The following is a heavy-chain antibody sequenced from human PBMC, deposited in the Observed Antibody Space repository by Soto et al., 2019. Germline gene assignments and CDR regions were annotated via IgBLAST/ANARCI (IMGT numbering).Heavy chain of an antibody. Sequence: EVQLVESGGGLVKPGGSLRLSCAASGFTFSSYSMNWVRQAPGKGLEWVSSISSSSSYIYYADSVKGRFTISRDNAKNSLYLQMNSLRAEDTAVYYCARERSFPVKEYYFDYWGQGTLVTVSS. J-gene: IGHJ4*02. D-gene: IGHD1-26*01. CDR3: ARERSFPVKEYYFDY. V-gene: IGHV3-21*01. CDR2: ISSSSSYI. CDR1: GFTFSSYS.